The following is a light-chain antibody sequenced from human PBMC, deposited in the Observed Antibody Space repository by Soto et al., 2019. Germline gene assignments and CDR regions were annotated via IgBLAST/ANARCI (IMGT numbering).Light chain of an antibody. CDR3: QQLFDSPIT. V-gene: IGKV1-9*01. CDR2: AAS. CDR1: QVITTS. Sequence: GESVSITCLASQVITTSLXWYQVKPGITPKLLLYAASTLERGVPSRFSATVSGTEFSLTITSLQPEDFATYYCQQLFDSPITFGQGTRLEIK. J-gene: IGKJ5*01.